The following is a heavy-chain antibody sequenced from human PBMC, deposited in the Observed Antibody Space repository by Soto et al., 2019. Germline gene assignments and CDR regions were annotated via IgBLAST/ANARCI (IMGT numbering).Heavy chain of an antibody. V-gene: IGHV3-53*01. CDR2: MYSGGSA. CDR3: ARVMMVRGVVFEY. J-gene: IGHJ4*02. CDR1: GFSVSSTY. Sequence: EVQLVESGGALIQPGGSLRLSCAVSGFSVSSTYMSWVRQAPGKGLEWVSVMYSGGSAYYADSVKGRFSISRENSKNTLSLQMNSLRAEDTAVYYCARVMMVRGVVFEYWGRGTLVTVSS. D-gene: IGHD3-10*01.